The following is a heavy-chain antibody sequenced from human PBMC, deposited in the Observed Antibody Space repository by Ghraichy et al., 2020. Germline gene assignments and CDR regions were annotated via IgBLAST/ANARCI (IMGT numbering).Heavy chain of an antibody. V-gene: IGHV3-48*02. D-gene: IGHD3-22*01. CDR1: GFTFSSYS. Sequence: GGSLRLSCAASGFTFSSYSMSWVRQAPGKGLEWVSYIRSSSSTIYYADSVKGRFTISRDNAKNTLYLQMNSLRDEDTAVYYCARVYYYSSGYYYYYYYYGMDVWGQGTTVTVSS. J-gene: IGHJ6*02. CDR3: ARVYYYSSGYYYYYYYYGMDV. CDR2: IRSSSSTI.